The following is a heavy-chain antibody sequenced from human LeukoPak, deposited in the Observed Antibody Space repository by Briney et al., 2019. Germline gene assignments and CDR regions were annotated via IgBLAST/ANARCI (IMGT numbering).Heavy chain of an antibody. CDR1: GGSINSHY. J-gene: IGHJ4*02. V-gene: IGHV4-59*08. CDR3: AGHSSSWYYPAY. CDR2: INYSGST. Sequence: PSETLSLTCSIFGGSINSHYWSWIRQSPGKGPEWIGYINYSGSTNYNPSLKSRVTISIDTSKNNLSLKLTSVTAADTAIYYCAGHSSSWYYPAYWGQGTLVTVSS. D-gene: IGHD6-13*01.